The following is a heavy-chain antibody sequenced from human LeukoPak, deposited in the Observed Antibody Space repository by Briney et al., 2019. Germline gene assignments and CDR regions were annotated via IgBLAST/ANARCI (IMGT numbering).Heavy chain of an antibody. CDR1: GFTFSSYA. J-gene: IGHJ5*02. CDR3: TRLLYCTNGVCYGDNWFDP. Sequence: GGSLRLSCAASGFTFSSYAMSWVRQASGKGLEWVGRIRSKANSYATAYAASVKGRFTISRDDSKNTAYLQMNSLKTEDTAVYYCTRLLYCTNGVCYGDNWFDPWGRGTLVTVSS. CDR2: IRSKANSYAT. V-gene: IGHV3-73*01. D-gene: IGHD2-8*01.